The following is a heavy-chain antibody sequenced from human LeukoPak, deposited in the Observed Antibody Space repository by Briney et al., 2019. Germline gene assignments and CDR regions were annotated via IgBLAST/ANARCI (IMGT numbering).Heavy chain of an antibody. CDR2: LSYDGSNK. D-gene: IGHD6-13*01. Sequence: GGSLRLSCAASGFTFSSYGMHWVRQAPGKGPEWLTFLSYDGSNKYYADSVRGRFTISRDTSKNTLYLQMNSLRAEDTAVYYCARDAYSSSWPDYYYYGMDVWGQGTTVTVSS. CDR1: GFTFSSYG. CDR3: ARDAYSSSWPDYYYYGMDV. J-gene: IGHJ6*02. V-gene: IGHV3-30*03.